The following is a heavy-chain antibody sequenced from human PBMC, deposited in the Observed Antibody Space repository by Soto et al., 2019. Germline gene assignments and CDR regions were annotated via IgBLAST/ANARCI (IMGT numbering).Heavy chain of an antibody. V-gene: IGHV3-30*03. J-gene: IGHJ6*02. CDR1: GFTFSSYG. CDR3: AGFDSSGSIYYYYYGMDV. Sequence: QVQLVESGGGVVQPGRSLRLSCAASGFTFSSYGMHWVRQAPGKGLERVAVISYDGSNKYYADSVKGRFTISRDNSKNTLYLQMNSLRAEDTAVYYCAGFDSSGSIYYYYYGMDVWGQGTTVTVSS. D-gene: IGHD6-19*01. CDR2: ISYDGSNK.